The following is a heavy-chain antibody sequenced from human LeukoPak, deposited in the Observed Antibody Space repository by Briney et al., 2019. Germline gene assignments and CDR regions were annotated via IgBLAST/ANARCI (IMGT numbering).Heavy chain of an antibody. V-gene: IGHV3-13*01. CDR2: IGTAGDT. J-gene: IGHJ2*01. Sequence: GGSLRLSCAASGFTYSSYDMHWLRQATGKGLEWVSDIGTAGDTYYPGSVKGRITISRENAKNSLYLQMNSLRAGDTAVYYCARGHYSGYDYWYFDLWGRGTLVTVSS. CDR3: ARGHYSGYDYWYFDL. CDR1: GFTYSSYD. D-gene: IGHD5-12*01.